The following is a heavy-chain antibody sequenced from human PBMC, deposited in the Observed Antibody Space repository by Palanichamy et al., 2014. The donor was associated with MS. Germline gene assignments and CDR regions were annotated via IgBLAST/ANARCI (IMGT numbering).Heavy chain of an antibody. V-gene: IGHV3-49*05. J-gene: IGHJ4*02. Sequence: EVQLVESGGGLVKPGRSLRLSCTASGFTFGDYAMSWFRQAPGKGLEWVGFIRSKAYGGTTEYAASVKGRFTISRDDPKSIAYLQMNSLKTEDTAVYYCTRASGCSGGSCYSDYGDYMEPDFDYWGQGTLVTVSS. CDR2: IRSKAYGGTT. D-gene: IGHD2-15*01. CDR3: TRASGCSGGSCYSDYGDYMEPDFDY. CDR1: GFTFGDYA.